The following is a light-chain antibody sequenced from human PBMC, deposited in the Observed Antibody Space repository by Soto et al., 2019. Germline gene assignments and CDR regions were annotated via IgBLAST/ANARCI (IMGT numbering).Light chain of an antibody. J-gene: IGKJ4*01. CDR1: QSIRTN. CDR2: DAS. Sequence: EIMMTQSPATVSVSPGERATLSCRASQSIRTNVAWYQQKPGQALRLLIYDASTRATGLSSRFSGSGSGTEFTLTISSRQSEDVAIYYCQQYNDWHPLTFGGGTRLEI. CDR3: QQYNDWHPLT. V-gene: IGKV3-15*01.